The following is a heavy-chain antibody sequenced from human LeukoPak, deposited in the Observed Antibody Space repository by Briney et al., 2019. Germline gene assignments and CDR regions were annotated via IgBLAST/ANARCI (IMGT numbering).Heavy chain of an antibody. CDR1: GFTFSSYA. CDR2: ISGSGGST. CDR3: AKDLTVTTGSGAFDI. D-gene: IGHD4-17*01. V-gene: IGHV3-23*01. J-gene: IGHJ3*02. Sequence: GGSLRLSCAASGFTFSSYAMSWVRQAPGKGLEWVSAISGSGGSTYYADSVKGRFTISRDNSKNTLYLQMNSLRAEDTALYYCAKDLTVTTGSGAFDIWGQGTMVTVSS.